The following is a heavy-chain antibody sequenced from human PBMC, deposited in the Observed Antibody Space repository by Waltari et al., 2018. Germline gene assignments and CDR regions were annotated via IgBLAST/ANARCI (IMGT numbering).Heavy chain of an antibody. Sequence: EVQLVESGGGLVQPGGSLRLSCAASGFTVNSNSINWVRQSPGKGLEWVSVVYVTGNTDYADSVKGRFTTSRDNSKNTVYLQMDSLRVEDTAMYYCARRLVVAGTLDVFDLWGQGTRVIVSS. J-gene: IGHJ3*01. CDR2: VYVTGNT. V-gene: IGHV3-53*03. CDR1: GFTVNSNS. CDR3: ARRLVVAGTLDVFDL. D-gene: IGHD2-15*01.